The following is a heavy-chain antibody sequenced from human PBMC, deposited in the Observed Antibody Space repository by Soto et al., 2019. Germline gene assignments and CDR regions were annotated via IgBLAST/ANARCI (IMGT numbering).Heavy chain of an antibody. CDR1: GFTFSSYG. J-gene: IGHJ6*02. Sequence: QVQLVESGGGVVQPGRSLRLSCAASGFTFSSYGMHWVRQAPGKGLEWVAVISYDGSNKYYADSVKGRFTISRDNSKNTLYLQMNSLRAEDTAVYYCAKDGGGNSVVLLGYYGMDVWGQGTTVTVSS. V-gene: IGHV3-30*18. CDR3: AKDGGGNSVVLLGYYGMDV. CDR2: ISYDGSNK. D-gene: IGHD2-21*02.